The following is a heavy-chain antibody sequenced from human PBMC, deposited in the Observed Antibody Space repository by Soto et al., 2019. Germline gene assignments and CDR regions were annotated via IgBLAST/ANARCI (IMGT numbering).Heavy chain of an antibody. CDR1: GFTFSSYA. Sequence: PGGSLRISCAASGFTFSSYAMSWVRQAPGKGLEWVSAISGSGGSTYYADSVKGRFTISRDNSKNTLYLQMNSLRAEDTAVYYCTLGYCSGGSCYSGVGLTTTTFDYWGQGTLVTVSS. J-gene: IGHJ4*02. D-gene: IGHD2-15*01. CDR2: ISGSGGST. CDR3: TLGYCSGGSCYSGVGLTTTTFDY. V-gene: IGHV3-23*01.